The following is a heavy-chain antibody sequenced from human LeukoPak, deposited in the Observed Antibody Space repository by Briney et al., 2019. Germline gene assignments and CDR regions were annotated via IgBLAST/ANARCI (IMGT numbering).Heavy chain of an antibody. Sequence: ASVKVSCKASGYTFTGYYMHWVRRAPGQGLECMGWINPNSGGTNYAQKFQGRVTMTRDTSISTAYMELSRLRSDDTAVYYCARVRYYGSGTPPDYWGQGTLVTVSS. D-gene: IGHD3-10*01. V-gene: IGHV1-2*02. J-gene: IGHJ4*02. CDR2: INPNSGGT. CDR1: GYTFTGYY. CDR3: ARVRYYGSGTPPDY.